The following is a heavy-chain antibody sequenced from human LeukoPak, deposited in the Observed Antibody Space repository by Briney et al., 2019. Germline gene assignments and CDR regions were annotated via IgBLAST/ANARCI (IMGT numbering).Heavy chain of an antibody. CDR3: ARVIWFGESDY. D-gene: IGHD3-10*01. Sequence: GGSLRLSCAAPGFTFSSYSMNWVRQAPGKGLEWVSSISSSSSYIYYADSVKGRFTISRDNAKNSLYLQMNSLRAEDTAVYYCARVIWFGESDYWGQGTLVTVSS. CDR1: GFTFSSYS. CDR2: ISSSSSYI. J-gene: IGHJ4*02. V-gene: IGHV3-21*01.